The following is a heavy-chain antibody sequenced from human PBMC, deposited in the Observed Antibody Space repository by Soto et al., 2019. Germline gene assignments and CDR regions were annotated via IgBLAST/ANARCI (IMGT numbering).Heavy chain of an antibody. Sequence: PGESLKISCKGSGYSFTSYWIGWVRQMPGKGLEWMGIIYPGDSDTRYSPSFQGQVTISADKSISTAYLQWSSLKASDTAMFYCATRAYCGGDCYSMVFDIWGQGKMVTVSS. J-gene: IGHJ3*02. CDR3: ATRAYCGGDCYSMVFDI. D-gene: IGHD2-21*02. CDR1: GYSFTSYW. CDR2: IYPGDSDT. V-gene: IGHV5-51*01.